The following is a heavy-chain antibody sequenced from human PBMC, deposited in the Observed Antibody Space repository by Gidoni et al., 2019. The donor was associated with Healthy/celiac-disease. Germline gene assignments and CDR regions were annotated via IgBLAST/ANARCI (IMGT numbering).Heavy chain of an antibody. Sequence: EVQLVESGGGLVKPGGSLRHSCAAAGFTFSKAGRSGVSQAPGKGLGCVGRIKSKTDGGTTDYAEPVKGRFTISRDDSKNTLYLQMNSLKTEDTAVYYCTTSRYDFWSGHGYYYYGMDVWGQGTTVTVSS. CDR3: TTSRYDFWSGHGYYYYGMDV. CDR1: GFTFSKAG. D-gene: IGHD3-3*01. CDR2: IKSKTDGGTT. V-gene: IGHV3-15*01. J-gene: IGHJ6*02.